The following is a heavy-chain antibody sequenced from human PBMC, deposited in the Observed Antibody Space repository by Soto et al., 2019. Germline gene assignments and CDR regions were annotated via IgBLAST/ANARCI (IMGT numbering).Heavy chain of an antibody. CDR3: AHAYDGTSRY. CDR1: GFSLSTREVG. Sequence: SGPTLVNPTQTLTLTCTFSGFSLSTREVGVGWIRQPPGKALEWLAVIYWDDSKHYSPSLKSMVTITKDTSKNQVVLAVTNMDPVDTAIYYCAHAYDGTSRYWGQGTLVTVSS. J-gene: IGHJ4*02. V-gene: IGHV2-5*02. CDR2: IYWDDSK. D-gene: IGHD3-22*01.